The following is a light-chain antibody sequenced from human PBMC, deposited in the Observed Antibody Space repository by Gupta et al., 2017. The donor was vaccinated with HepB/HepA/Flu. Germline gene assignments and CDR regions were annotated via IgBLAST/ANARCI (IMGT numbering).Light chain of an antibody. V-gene: IGKV3-20*01. Sequence: EIALTQSPGTLSLSQGERATLSCRASQRVTSNYLAWYQQKPGQAPRLLIYGISNRATGIPDRFGGSGSGTDFTLTISRLEPEDFAVYYCHQYGSTPRTFGQGTKVKIK. J-gene: IGKJ1*01. CDR3: HQYGSTPRT. CDR1: QRVTSNY. CDR2: GIS.